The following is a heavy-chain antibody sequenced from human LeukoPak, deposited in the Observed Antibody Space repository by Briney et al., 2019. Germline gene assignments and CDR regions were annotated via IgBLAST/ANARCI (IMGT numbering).Heavy chain of an antibody. CDR2: IHYSGRT. CDR3: ARDSSGYDSGWYFDL. V-gene: IGHV4-59*01. Sequence: SETLSLTCTVSGGSISPYYWNWIRQPPGKGLEWIGYIHYSGRTDYNPSLNSRVTVTVDTSKSQFSLKLTSVTTADTAVYYCARDSSGYDSGWYFDLWGRGTLVTVSS. J-gene: IGHJ2*01. D-gene: IGHD5-12*01. CDR1: GGSISPYY.